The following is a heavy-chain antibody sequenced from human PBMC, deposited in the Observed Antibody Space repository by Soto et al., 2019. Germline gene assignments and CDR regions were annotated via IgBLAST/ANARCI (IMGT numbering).Heavy chain of an antibody. J-gene: IGHJ5*02. CDR2: IIPILGIA. D-gene: IGHD6-19*01. CDR1: GGTISSYT. CDR3: AREFYYSSGYNWFDP. Sequence: SVKVSCKASGGTISSYTISWVRQAPGQGLEWMGRIIPILGIANYAQKFQGRVTITADKSTSTAYMELSSLRSEDTAVYYCAREFYYSSGYNWFDPWGQGTLVTVSS. V-gene: IGHV1-69*04.